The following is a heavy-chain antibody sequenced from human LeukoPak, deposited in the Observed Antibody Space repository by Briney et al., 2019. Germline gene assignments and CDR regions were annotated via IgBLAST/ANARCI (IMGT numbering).Heavy chain of an antibody. V-gene: IGHV4-59*08. CDR2: IYSSGSA. CDR3: ARHRDYYDT. CDR1: GASINNNF. Sequence: SETLSLTCTVSGASINNNFWTWSRQPPGKGLEWIGYIYSSGSANYNPSLKSRVIISGDTSKNQISLNLTSVTAAYTAVYFCARHRDYYDTWGHGTLVTVSS. J-gene: IGHJ4*01. D-gene: IGHD3-22*01.